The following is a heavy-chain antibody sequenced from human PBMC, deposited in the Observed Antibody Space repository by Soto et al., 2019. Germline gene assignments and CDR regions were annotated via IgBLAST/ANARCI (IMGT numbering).Heavy chain of an antibody. J-gene: IGHJ5*02. V-gene: IGHV3-30-3*01. CDR2: ISYDGSNK. CDR3: ARGHYPYSRGWYGNWFDP. Sequence: GGSLRLSCAASGFTFSSYAMHWVRQAPGKGLEWVAVISYDGSNKYYADSGKGRFTISRDNSKNTLYLQMNSLRAEDTAVYYCARGHYPYSRGWYGNWFDPWGQGTLVTVSS. D-gene: IGHD6-19*01. CDR1: GFTFSSYA.